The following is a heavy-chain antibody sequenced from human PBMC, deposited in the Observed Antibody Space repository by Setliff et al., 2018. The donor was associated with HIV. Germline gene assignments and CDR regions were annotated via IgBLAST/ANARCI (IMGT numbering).Heavy chain of an antibody. V-gene: IGHV1-24*01. Sequence: GASVKVSCKVSGYTLSELSMHWVRQAPGKGLEWMGGFDPEDSETIYAQKFLGRVTMTEDTSSDTAYMELSSLRSEDTAVYYCATVLGNYYDSSGYYYLDYWGQGTLVTVSS. CDR1: GYTLSELS. J-gene: IGHJ4*02. D-gene: IGHD3-22*01. CDR2: FDPEDSET. CDR3: ATVLGNYYDSSGYYYLDY.